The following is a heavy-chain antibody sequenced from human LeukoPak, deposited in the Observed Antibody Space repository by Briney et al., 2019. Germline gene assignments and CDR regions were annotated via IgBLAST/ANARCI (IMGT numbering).Heavy chain of an antibody. CDR1: GFTFSSYS. D-gene: IGHD5/OR15-5a*01. Sequence: GGSLRLSCAASGFTFSSYSMNWVRQAPGKGLEWVSYISSSSSTIYYADSVKGRFTISRDNAKNSLYLQMNSLRAEDTAVYYCAKDRSFDSASVTGFDYWGQGTLVTVSS. J-gene: IGHJ4*02. CDR2: ISSSSSTI. V-gene: IGHV3-48*04. CDR3: AKDRSFDSASVTGFDY.